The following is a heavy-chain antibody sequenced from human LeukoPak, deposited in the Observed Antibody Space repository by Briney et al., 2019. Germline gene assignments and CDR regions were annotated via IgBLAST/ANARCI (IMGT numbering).Heavy chain of an antibody. J-gene: IGHJ4*02. V-gene: IGHV4-34*01. Sequence: SETLSLTCAVYGGSFSGYYWSWIRQPPGKGLEWIGEINHSGSTNYNPSLKSRVTISVDTSKNQFSLKLSSVTAADTAVYYCASLTAMVLFDYWGQGTLVTVSS. D-gene: IGHD5-18*01. CDR2: INHSGST. CDR3: ASLTAMVLFDY. CDR1: GGSFSGYY.